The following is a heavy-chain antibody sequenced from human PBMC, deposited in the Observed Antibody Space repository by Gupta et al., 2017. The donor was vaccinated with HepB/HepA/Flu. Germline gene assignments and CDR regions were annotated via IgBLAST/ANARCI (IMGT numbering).Heavy chain of an antibody. D-gene: IGHD2-2*03. Sequence: EVQLEESGGGLVQPGGSLRLSCAASGFSFSNDWMNWVRQVSGKGLEWVANISPDGSLRRYVDAVKGRLIISRDNAKNSLYLQLSSLRVEDTAVYYCVRVDISWGQGTLVTVSP. CDR2: ISPDGSLR. CDR1: GFSFSNDW. J-gene: IGHJ5*02. V-gene: IGHV3-7*01. CDR3: VRVDIS.